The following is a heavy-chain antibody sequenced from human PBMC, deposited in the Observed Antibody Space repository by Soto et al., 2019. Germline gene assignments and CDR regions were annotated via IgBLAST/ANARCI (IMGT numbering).Heavy chain of an antibody. CDR1: GVTFCSHA. J-gene: IGHJ6*02. CDR2: ISGSGGST. CDR3: ARYIPGVRYYGMDV. Sequence: GGSLRLCCAACGVTFCSHAMSWVRQAPGKGLEWVSAISGSGGSTYYADSVKGRFTISRDNSKNTLYLQMNSLRAEDTAVYYCARYIPGVRYYGMDVWGQGTTVTVSS. V-gene: IGHV3-23*01. D-gene: IGHD2-2*01.